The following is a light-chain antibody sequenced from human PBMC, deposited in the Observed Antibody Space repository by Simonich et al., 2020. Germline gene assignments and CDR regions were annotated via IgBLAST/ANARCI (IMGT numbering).Light chain of an antibody. CDR2: GAS. Sequence: EIVMTQSPATLSVSPGERATPSCRASQSVSSNLAWYQQKPGQAPRLLIYGASTRATGIPARFSGSGSGTEFTLTISSMQSEDFAVYYCQQYGSSPLTFGGGTKVEIK. J-gene: IGKJ4*01. CDR3: QQYGSSPLT. CDR1: QSVSSN. V-gene: IGKV3-15*01.